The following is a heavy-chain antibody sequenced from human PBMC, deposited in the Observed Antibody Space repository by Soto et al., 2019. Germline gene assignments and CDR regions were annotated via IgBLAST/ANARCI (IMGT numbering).Heavy chain of an antibody. D-gene: IGHD6-19*01. J-gene: IGHJ4*02. Sequence: GGSLILSCAASGFTFGTYAMNWVRQAPGKGLEWVSVISGSGDSTYYADSVKGRFTISRDNSKNTLYLQMNSLRAEDTAVYYCARRSSGWYFDYWGQGTLVTVSS. CDR3: ARRSSGWYFDY. CDR2: ISGSGDST. V-gene: IGHV3-23*01. CDR1: GFTFGTYA.